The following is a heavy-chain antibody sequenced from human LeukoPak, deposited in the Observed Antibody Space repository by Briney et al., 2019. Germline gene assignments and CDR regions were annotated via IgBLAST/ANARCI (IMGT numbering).Heavy chain of an antibody. V-gene: IGHV4-39*07. CDR2: IYYSGST. J-gene: IGHJ4*02. CDR1: GGSISSSSYY. D-gene: IGHD2-2*01. Sequence: PSETLSLTCTVSGGSISSSSYYWGWIRQPPGKGLEWIGSIYYSGSTYYNPSLKSRVTISVDTSKNQFSLKLSSVTAADTAVYYCARDLRGPAFAVYYFDYWGQGTLVTVSS. CDR3: ARDLRGPAFAVYYFDY.